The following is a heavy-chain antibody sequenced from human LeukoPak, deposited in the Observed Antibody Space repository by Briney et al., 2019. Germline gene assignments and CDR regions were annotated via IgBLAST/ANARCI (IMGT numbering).Heavy chain of an antibody. D-gene: IGHD3-22*01. CDR1: GFTFSSYW. Sequence: GGSLRLSCAASGFTFSSYWMNWVRQAPGKGLEWVANIKQDGSEKYYVDSVKGRFTISRDNAKNSLYLQMNSLRAEDTAVYYCARDSPNYYDSSGYYLDYWGQGTLVTVSS. CDR3: ARDSPNYYDSSGYYLDY. V-gene: IGHV3-7*01. CDR2: IKQDGSEK. J-gene: IGHJ4*02.